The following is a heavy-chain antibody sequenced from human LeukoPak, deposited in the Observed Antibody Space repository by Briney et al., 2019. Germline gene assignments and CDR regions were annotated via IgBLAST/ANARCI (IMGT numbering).Heavy chain of an antibody. Sequence: ASVTVSCKASGYTFTRYYMHWVRQAPGQGLAWMGIINPSDGVIDYAQKFQDRVTMTRDTSTSTVYMELSSLRSEDTAVYYCARRGSGSYVLDYWGQGTLVTVSS. CDR1: GYTFTRYY. CDR2: INPSDGVI. J-gene: IGHJ4*02. D-gene: IGHD3-10*01. CDR3: ARRGSGSYVLDY. V-gene: IGHV1-46*01.